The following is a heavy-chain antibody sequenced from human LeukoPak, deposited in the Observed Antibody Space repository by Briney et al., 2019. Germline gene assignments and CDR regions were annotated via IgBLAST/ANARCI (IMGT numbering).Heavy chain of an antibody. CDR2: IYYSGST. CDR1: GGSLSSSSYY. V-gene: IGHV4-39*07. Sequence: SETLSLTCTVSGGSLSSSSYYWGWIRQPPGKGLEWIGSIYYSGSTYYNPSLKSRVTISVDMSKNQFSLKLSSLTAADTPVYYCARSRDGYNYFDYWGQGTLVTVSS. D-gene: IGHD5-24*01. CDR3: ARSRDGYNYFDY. J-gene: IGHJ4*02.